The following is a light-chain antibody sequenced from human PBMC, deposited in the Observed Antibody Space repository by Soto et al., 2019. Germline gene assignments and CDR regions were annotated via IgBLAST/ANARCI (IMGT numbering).Light chain of an antibody. CDR2: GNT. Sequence: QPVLTQPPSVSXAPGQRVTISCTGSSSNIGAGYDVQWYQQLPGTAPKLLIYGNTNRPSGVPDRFSASKSGTSASLAITGLQAEDEVDYYCQSYDSSLSGVVFGGGTKVTVL. V-gene: IGLV1-40*01. CDR1: SSNIGAGYD. J-gene: IGLJ2*01. CDR3: QSYDSSLSGVV.